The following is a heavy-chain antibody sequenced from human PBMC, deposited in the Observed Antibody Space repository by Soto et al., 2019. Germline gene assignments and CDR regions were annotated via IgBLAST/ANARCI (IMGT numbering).Heavy chain of an antibody. CDR2: IIPIFGTA. V-gene: IGHV1-69*13. J-gene: IGHJ4*02. D-gene: IGHD1-7*01. CDR1: GGTFSSYA. Sequence: ASVKFSCKASGGTFSSYAISWVRQAPGQGLEWMGGIIPIFGTANYAQKFQGRVTITADESTSTAYMELSSLRSEDTAVYYCARGLVLITGTTGYFDYWGQGTLVTVSS. CDR3: ARGLVLITGTTGYFDY.